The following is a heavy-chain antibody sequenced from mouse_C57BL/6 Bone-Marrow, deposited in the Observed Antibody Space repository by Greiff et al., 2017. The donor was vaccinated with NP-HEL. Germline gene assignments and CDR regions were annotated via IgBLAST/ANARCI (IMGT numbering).Heavy chain of an antibody. CDR2: IWRGGST. V-gene: IGHV2-5*01. Sequence: VQRVESGPGLVQPSQSLSITCTVSGFSLTSYGVHWVRQSPGKGLEWLGVIWRGGSTDYNAAFMSRLSITKDNSKSQVFFKMNSLQADDTAIYYCATSYYSNYYFDYWGQGTTLTVSS. CDR3: ATSYYSNYYFDY. CDR1: GFSLTSYG. D-gene: IGHD2-5*01. J-gene: IGHJ2*01.